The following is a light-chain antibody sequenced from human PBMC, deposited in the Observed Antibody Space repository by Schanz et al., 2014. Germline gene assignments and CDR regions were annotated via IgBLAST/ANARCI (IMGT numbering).Light chain of an antibody. Sequence: EKVMTQSPATLSVSPGDSATLSCRASQSVSRDLAWYQQKPGQAPRLLIYGASTRATAFPARFSGSGSGTEFTLTISSLQSEDFAVYYCQQYNNWRRTFGQGTKVEIK. CDR3: QQYNNWRRT. CDR1: QSVSRD. CDR2: GAS. V-gene: IGKV3-15*01. J-gene: IGKJ1*01.